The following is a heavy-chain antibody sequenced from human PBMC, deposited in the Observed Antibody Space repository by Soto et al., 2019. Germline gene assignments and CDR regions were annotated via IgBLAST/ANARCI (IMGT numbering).Heavy chain of an antibody. CDR1: GGTFSSYA. CDR2: IIPIFGTA. CDR3: ARDPTSDYYGMDV. Sequence: SVKVSCKASGGTFSSYAISWVRQAPGQGLEWMGGIIPIFGTANYAQKFQGRVTITADESTGTAYMELSSLRSEDTAVYYCARDPTSDYYGMDVWGQGTTVTVSS. V-gene: IGHV1-69*13. J-gene: IGHJ6*02.